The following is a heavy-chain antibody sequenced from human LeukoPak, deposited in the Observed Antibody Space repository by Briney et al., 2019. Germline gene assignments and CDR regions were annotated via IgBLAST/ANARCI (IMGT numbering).Heavy chain of an antibody. CDR3: AKDVGTTSLYNWFDP. V-gene: IGHV3-33*06. Sequence: PGGSLRLSCAASGFTFSNNGMHWVRQAPGKGLEWVAVTSYDRSNIFYVDSVKVRFTIHRDNSKHTLYLDMNSLRAEDTAVYYCAKDVGTTSLYNWFDPWGQGTLVTVSS. D-gene: IGHD2/OR15-2a*01. J-gene: IGHJ5*02. CDR1: GFTFSNNG. CDR2: TSYDRSNI.